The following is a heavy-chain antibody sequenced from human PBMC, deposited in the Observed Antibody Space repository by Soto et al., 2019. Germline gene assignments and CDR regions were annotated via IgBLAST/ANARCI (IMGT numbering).Heavy chain of an antibody. CDR3: AAFCSAGGCSPGSWI. CDR2: INPNGGRT. CDR1: GYSFTTYY. V-gene: IGHV1-46*04. Sequence: QVVQSGAEVRKPGASVKGSCKAYGYSFTTYYIHWFRQAPGQVLEWMTIINPNGGRTNSAQKLQGRVTVSRDMSASKVYMELRCLRSDDTAVYYCAAFCSAGGCSPGSWIWGRGTMVTVSS. J-gene: IGHJ3*02. D-gene: IGHD2-15*01.